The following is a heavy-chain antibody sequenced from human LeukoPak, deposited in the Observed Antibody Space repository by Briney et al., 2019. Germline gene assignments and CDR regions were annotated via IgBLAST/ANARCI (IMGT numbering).Heavy chain of an antibody. J-gene: IGHJ4*02. CDR1: GFTFSSYA. CDR3: AKARRAVVVTAMGDY. D-gene: IGHD2-21*02. V-gene: IGHV3-30*04. CDR2: ISFDGSNK. Sequence: GRSLRLSCAASGFTFSSYAMHWVRQAPGKGLEWVAVISFDGSNKYYADSVKGRFTISRDNSKNTLYLQMNSLRAEDTAVYYCAKARRAVVVTAMGDYWGQGTLVTVSS.